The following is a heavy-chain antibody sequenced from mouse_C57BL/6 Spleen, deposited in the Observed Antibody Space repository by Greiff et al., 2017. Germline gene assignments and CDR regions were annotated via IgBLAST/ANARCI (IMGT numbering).Heavy chain of an antibody. D-gene: IGHD2-5*01. V-gene: IGHV1-54*01. Sequence: VKLQQSGAELVRPGTSVKVSCKASGYAFTNYLIEWVKQRPGQGLEWIGVINPGSGGTNYNEKFKGKATLTADKSSSTAYTQLSSLTSEDSAVYFCARESNYDYAMDYWGQGTSVTVSS. CDR1: GYAFTNYL. J-gene: IGHJ4*01. CDR3: ARESNYDYAMDY. CDR2: INPGSGGT.